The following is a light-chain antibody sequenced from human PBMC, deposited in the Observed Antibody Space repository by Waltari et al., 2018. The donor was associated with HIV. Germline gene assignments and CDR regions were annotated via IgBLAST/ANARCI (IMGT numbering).Light chain of an antibody. CDR1: SANIGSNY. CDR3: AAWDDGLSGVV. V-gene: IGLV1-47*01. Sequence: QSVLTQPPSASGTPGQRVTISCSGSSANIGSNYVYWYQQLPGTAPKLLIYRNHQRPSGVPDRFSGSQSGTSASLAVRGLRSEDEADYYCAAWDDGLSGVVFGGGTKLTVL. CDR2: RNH. J-gene: IGLJ2*01.